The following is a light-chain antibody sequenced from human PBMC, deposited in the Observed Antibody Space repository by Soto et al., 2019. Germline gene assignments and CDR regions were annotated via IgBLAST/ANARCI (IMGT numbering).Light chain of an antibody. J-gene: IGLJ2*01. Sequence: QSVLTQPPSVSAAPGQKVTISCSGSTSNIGSNYVSWYQQLPGTAPQLLIYDNDKRPSGIPDRFSGSKSGTSATLGITGLQPADEADYYCGTYDNSLGARLFGGGTKLTVL. V-gene: IGLV1-51*01. CDR2: DND. CDR3: GTYDNSLGARL. CDR1: TSNIGSNY.